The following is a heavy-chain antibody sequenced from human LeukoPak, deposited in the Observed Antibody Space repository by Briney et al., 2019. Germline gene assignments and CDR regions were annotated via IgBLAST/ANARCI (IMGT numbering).Heavy chain of an antibody. J-gene: IGHJ3*02. CDR2: ISSSSSTI. V-gene: IGHV3-48*02. Sequence: GGSLRLSCAASGFTFSSYSMNWVRQAPGKGLEWVSYISSSSSTIYYADSVKGRFTISRDNAKNSLYPQMNSLRDEDTAVYYCARDRGWPNDAFDIWGQGTMVTVSS. D-gene: IGHD3-10*01. CDR1: GFTFSSYS. CDR3: ARDRGWPNDAFDI.